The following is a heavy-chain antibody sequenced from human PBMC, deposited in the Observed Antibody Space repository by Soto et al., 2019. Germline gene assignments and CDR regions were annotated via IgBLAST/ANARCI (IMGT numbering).Heavy chain of an antibody. CDR1: GGSISSYY. CDR2: IYYSGST. CDR3: ARTVIVVVPAAIRRYNWFDP. J-gene: IGHJ5*02. D-gene: IGHD2-2*01. V-gene: IGHV4-59*01. Sequence: PSETLSLTCTVSGGSISSYYWSWIRQPPGKGLEWIGYIYYSGSTNYNPSLKSRVTISVDTSKNQFSLKLSSVTAADTAVYYCARTVIVVVPAAIRRYNWFDPWGQGTPVTVSS.